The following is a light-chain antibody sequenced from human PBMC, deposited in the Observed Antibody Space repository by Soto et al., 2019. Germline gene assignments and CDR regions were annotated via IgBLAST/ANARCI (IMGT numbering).Light chain of an antibody. Sequence: EILLTKSPGTLSLSPRDRATLSCRTSQSVSSSYLAWYQQKPGQGPRLLIYGASSRATGIPDRFSGSGSGTDFTLTISSLVPEEFAVYYCQQYGSSPKGRFCQGTKV. J-gene: IGKJ1*01. CDR1: QSVSSSY. V-gene: IGKV3-20*01. CDR2: GAS. CDR3: QQYGSSPKGR.